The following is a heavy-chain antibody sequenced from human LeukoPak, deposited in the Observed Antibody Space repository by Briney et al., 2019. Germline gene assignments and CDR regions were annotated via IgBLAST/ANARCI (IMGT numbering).Heavy chain of an antibody. V-gene: IGHV3-33*01. CDR2: IWSDGTNK. CDR1: GFTLSSYG. CDR3: ARGTGYSYGYFDY. D-gene: IGHD5-18*01. Sequence: GRSLRLSCAASGFTLSSYGMHWVRQAPGKGLEWVAVIWSDGTNKDYAASVKGRFTISRDNSKNTLYLQMNSLKAGDTAVYCCARGTGYSYGYFDYWGQGTLVTVSS. J-gene: IGHJ4*02.